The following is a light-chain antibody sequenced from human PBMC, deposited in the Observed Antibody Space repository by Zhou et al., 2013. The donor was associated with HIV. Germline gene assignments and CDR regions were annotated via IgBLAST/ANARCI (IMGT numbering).Light chain of an antibody. Sequence: DIQMTQSPSTLSASVGDRVNITCRASQSVRNWLAWYQQRPGKAPQLLIYKASILEGGVPSRFSGSGSGTEFTLTISGLQPDDFATYYCQQYHTYSRTFGQGTQVE. V-gene: IGKV1-5*03. CDR3: QQYHTYSRT. CDR2: KAS. J-gene: IGKJ1*01. CDR1: QSVRNW.